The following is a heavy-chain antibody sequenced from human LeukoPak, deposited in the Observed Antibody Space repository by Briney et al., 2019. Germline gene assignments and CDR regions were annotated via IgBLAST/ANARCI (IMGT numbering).Heavy chain of an antibody. J-gene: IGHJ4*02. CDR2: IWYDGSHK. Sequence: GGFLRLSCAASGFTFSNYCMHWVRQAPGKGLEWVAVIWYDGSHKYYADSVKGRFTISRDNSKNTLYLQMNSLRAEDTAVYYCARDRGVRGHDYGDEQSGPFDCWGQGTLVTVSS. CDR3: ARDRGVRGHDYGDEQSGPFDC. D-gene: IGHD4-17*01. CDR1: GFTFSNYC. V-gene: IGHV3-33*01.